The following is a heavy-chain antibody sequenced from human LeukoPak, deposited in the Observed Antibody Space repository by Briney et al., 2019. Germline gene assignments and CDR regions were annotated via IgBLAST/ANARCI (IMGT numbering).Heavy chain of an antibody. Sequence: GGSLRLSCAASGFTFSGYGMSWVRQAPLKGLEWVSTIRGSGTTTYYADSVKGRFTISRDNSNNTLFLQMNSLRVDDTAKYYCAKDRAGNSGPFDSWGQGTLVTVSS. V-gene: IGHV3-23*01. J-gene: IGHJ4*02. CDR3: AKDRAGNSGPFDS. CDR2: IRGSGTTT. D-gene: IGHD5-12*01. CDR1: GFTFSGYG.